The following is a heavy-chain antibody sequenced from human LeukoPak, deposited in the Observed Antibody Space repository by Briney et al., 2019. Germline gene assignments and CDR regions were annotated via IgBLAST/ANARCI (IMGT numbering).Heavy chain of an antibody. CDR1: LFTFRSDN. V-gene: IGHV3-21*01. Sequence: PGGSLRLSCAPSLFTFRSDNMNWGRQAPGKRPEWVSSISSSSSYIYYADSVKGRFTISRDNAKNSLYLQMNSLRAEDTALYYCAPGASRPEYWGQGTLVTVSS. J-gene: IGHJ4*02. CDR2: ISSSSSYI. CDR3: APGASRPEY. D-gene: IGHD4/OR15-4a*01.